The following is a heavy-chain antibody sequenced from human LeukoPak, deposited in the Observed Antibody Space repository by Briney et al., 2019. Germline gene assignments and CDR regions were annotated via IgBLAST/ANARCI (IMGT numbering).Heavy chain of an antibody. CDR2: IWYDGSNK. V-gene: IGHV3-33*01. D-gene: IGHD6-13*01. CDR1: GFTFSNYG. Sequence: GGSLRLSCAASGFTFSNYGMHWVRQAPGKGLEWVAVIWYDGSNKYYADSVKGRFTISRDNSKNTLYLQMNSLRAEDTAVYYCARDASSWYFDYWGQGTLDTVSS. J-gene: IGHJ4*02. CDR3: ARDASSWYFDY.